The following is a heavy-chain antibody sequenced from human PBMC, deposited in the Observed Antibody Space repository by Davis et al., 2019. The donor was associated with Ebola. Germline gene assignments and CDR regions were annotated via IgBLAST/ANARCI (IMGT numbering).Heavy chain of an antibody. CDR1: GFTFSYYT. Sequence: PGGSLRLSCAASGFTFSYYTMHWVRQAPGKGLEWVAFIRYDGSNKYYADSVKGRFTISRDNSKNTLYLQMNSLRAEDTAVYYCARDRIVATPSFEYWGQGTLVTVSS. V-gene: IGHV3-30*02. J-gene: IGHJ4*02. CDR2: IRYDGSNK. D-gene: IGHD5-12*01. CDR3: ARDRIVATPSFEY.